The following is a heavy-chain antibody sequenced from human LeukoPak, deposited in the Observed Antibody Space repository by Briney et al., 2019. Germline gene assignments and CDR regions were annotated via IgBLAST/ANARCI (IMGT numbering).Heavy chain of an antibody. Sequence: ASVKVSCKASGYTFTSYDINWVRQATGQGLEWMGWMNPNSGNTGYAQKFQGRVTMTRNTSISTAYMELSSLRSEDTAVYYCAKDDCGGDCYYFDYWGQGTLVTVSS. CDR2: MNPNSGNT. V-gene: IGHV1-8*01. J-gene: IGHJ4*02. CDR3: AKDDCGGDCYYFDY. CDR1: GYTFTSYD. D-gene: IGHD2-21*02.